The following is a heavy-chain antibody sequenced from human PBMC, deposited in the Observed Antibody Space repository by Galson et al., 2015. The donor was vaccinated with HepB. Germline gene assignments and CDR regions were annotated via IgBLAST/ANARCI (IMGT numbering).Heavy chain of an antibody. V-gene: IGHV3-23*01. Sequence: SLRLSCAASGFTFSSYAMSWVRQAPGKGLEWVSAISGSGGSTYYADSVKGRFTISRDNSKNTLYLQMNSLRAEDTAVYYCAKDLGSGYDQKYYYYYGMDVWGQGTTVTVSS. CDR2: ISGSGGST. J-gene: IGHJ6*02. CDR1: GFTFSSYA. D-gene: IGHD5-12*01. CDR3: AKDLGSGYDQKYYYYYGMDV.